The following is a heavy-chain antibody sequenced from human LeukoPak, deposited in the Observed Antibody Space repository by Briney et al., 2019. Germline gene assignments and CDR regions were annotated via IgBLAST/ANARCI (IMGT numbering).Heavy chain of an antibody. CDR3: AKDRSSVQLLYDY. V-gene: IGHV3-23*01. J-gene: IGHJ4*02. Sequence: GGSLRRSCAASGFTFSSYAMSWVRQAPGKGLEWVSAISGSGGSTYYADSVKGRFTISRDNSKNTLYLQMNSLRAEDTAVYYCAKDRSSVQLLYDYWGQGTLVTVSS. CDR2: ISGSGGST. CDR1: GFTFSSYA. D-gene: IGHD2-2*02.